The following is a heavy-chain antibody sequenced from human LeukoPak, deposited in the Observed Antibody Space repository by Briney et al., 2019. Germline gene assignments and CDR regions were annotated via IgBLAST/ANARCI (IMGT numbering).Heavy chain of an antibody. CDR2: FYISGST. CDR3: ARGEWLAGAFDY. J-gene: IGHJ4*02. CDR1: GDSISNYY. D-gene: IGHD6-19*01. V-gene: IGHV4-4*07. Sequence: SETLSLTCTVSGDSISNYYWSWIRQPAGKELEWIGRFYISGSTNYKPSLKSRVTISVDKSKNHFSLKVRSVTAADTAVYYCARGEWLAGAFDYWGQGSLVTASP.